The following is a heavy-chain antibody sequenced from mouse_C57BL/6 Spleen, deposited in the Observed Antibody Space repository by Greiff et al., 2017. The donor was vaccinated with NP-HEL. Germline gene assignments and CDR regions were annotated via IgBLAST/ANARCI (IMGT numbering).Heavy chain of an antibody. J-gene: IGHJ2*01. CDR3: ASDGYDRGYYFDY. CDR2: INPYNGGT. V-gene: IGHV1-19*01. Sequence: EVQLQQSGPVLVKPGASVKMSCKASGYTFTDYYMNWVKQSHGKSLEWIGVINPYNGGTSYNQKFKGKATLTVDKSSSTAYMELNSLTSEDSAVYYCASDGYDRGYYFDYWGQGTTLTVSS. CDR1: GYTFTDYY. D-gene: IGHD2-2*01.